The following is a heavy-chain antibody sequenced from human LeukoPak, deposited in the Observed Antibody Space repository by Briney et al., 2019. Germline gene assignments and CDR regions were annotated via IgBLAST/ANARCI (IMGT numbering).Heavy chain of an antibody. CDR2: IRYDGSNK. D-gene: IGHD1-1*01. Sequence: GGSLRLSCAASGFTFSSYGMHWVRQAPGKGLECVAFIRYDGSNKYYADSVKGRFTISRDNSKNTLYLQMNSLRAEDTAVYYCAKGTPGKAESVAFDIWGQGTMVTVSS. J-gene: IGHJ3*02. CDR3: AKGTPGKAESVAFDI. CDR1: GFTFSSYG. V-gene: IGHV3-30*02.